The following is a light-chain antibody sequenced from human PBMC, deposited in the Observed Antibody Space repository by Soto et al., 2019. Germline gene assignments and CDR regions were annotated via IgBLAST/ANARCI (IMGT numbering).Light chain of an antibody. CDR1: QSIVTY. Sequence: DSQMTQSPSSLSASVGDRVTITCRASQSIVTYLNWYLQKPGKAPKLXXYAASNLQSGVPSRFSGSGSGTDFTLTISSLQPEDFATYFCQQSYSTPPWTFGQGTKVDIK. CDR3: QQSYSTPPWT. CDR2: AAS. V-gene: IGKV1-39*01. J-gene: IGKJ1*01.